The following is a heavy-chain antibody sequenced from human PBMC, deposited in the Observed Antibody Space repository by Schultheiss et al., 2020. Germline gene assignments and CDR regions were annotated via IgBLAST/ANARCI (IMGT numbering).Heavy chain of an antibody. J-gene: IGHJ4*02. V-gene: IGHV3-13*01. CDR2: IGTAGDT. CDR3: AKDQTTVVTPGWYFDY. CDR1: GFTFSSYD. D-gene: IGHD4-23*01. Sequence: GESLKISCAASGFTFSSYDMHWVRQATGKGLEWVSAIGTAGDTYYPGSVKGRFTISRENAKNSLYLQMNSLRAEDTAVYYCAKDQTTVVTPGWYFDYWGQGTLVT.